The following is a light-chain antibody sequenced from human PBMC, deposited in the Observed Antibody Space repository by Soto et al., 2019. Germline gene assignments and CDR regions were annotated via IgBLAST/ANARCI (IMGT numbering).Light chain of an antibody. V-gene: IGKV4-1*01. CDR3: QQHYSTLAWT. J-gene: IGKJ1*01. CDR2: WAS. CDR1: QSVLYSTDNKNY. Sequence: DIVMTQSPDSLAVSLGERATINCKSSQSVLYSTDNKNYIAWYQQKPGQPPKLLIYWASTRESGVPDRFSGSGSGTDFTLTISSLQAEDVAVYYCQQHYSTLAWTFGQGTQVEIK.